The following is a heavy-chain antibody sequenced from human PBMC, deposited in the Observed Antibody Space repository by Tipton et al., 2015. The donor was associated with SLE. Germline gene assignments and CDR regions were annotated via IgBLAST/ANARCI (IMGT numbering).Heavy chain of an antibody. CDR2: IYYSGIT. Sequence: LRLSCTVSSDSMSSYYWSWIRQPPGKGLEWIGYIYYSGITSYNPSLKSRVTISVDTSKNQFSLKLSSVTAADTAVYYCAGGELRYGDYDFYYWGQGSLVTVSS. J-gene: IGHJ4*02. V-gene: IGHV4-59*01. D-gene: IGHD4-17*01. CDR3: AGGELRYGDYDFYY. CDR1: SDSMSSYY.